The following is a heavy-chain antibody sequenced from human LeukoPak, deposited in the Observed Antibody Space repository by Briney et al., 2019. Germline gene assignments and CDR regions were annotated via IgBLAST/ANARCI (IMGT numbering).Heavy chain of an antibody. Sequence: SETLSLTCTVSGGSINSSSWYGGVSHRPPGKLVWSIGTIYYSGSTYYNPSLKSRVTISVDTSKNQFSLKLSSVTASDTAVYYCARRFAPSGNGAFDIWGQGTMVTVSS. CDR3: ARRFAPSGNGAFDI. CDR1: GGSINSSSWY. J-gene: IGHJ3*02. D-gene: IGHD2-8*01. CDR2: IYYSGST. V-gene: IGHV4-39*01.